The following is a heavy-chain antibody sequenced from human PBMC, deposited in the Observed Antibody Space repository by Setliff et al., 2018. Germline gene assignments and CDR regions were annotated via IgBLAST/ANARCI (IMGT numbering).Heavy chain of an antibody. V-gene: IGHV1-2*06. J-gene: IGHJ3*02. CDR2: INPSSGAT. CDR1: GYTFTGYY. Sequence: ASVKVSCKASGYTFTGYYMSWVRQAPGQGLGWMGRINPSSGATIYAQKFQGRVTMTSDTSISTAYMELGRLRSDDTAVYFCARDGGGDSDAFDIWGQGTMVTVSS. D-gene: IGHD3-16*01. CDR3: ARDGGGDSDAFDI.